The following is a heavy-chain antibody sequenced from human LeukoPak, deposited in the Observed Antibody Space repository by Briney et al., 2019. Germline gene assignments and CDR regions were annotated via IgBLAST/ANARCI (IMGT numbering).Heavy chain of an antibody. CDR1: GFTFSNAW. Sequence: GGSLRLSCAASGFTFSNAWMSWVRQAPGKGLEWVSVIYSGGSTYYADSVKGRFTISRDNSKNTLYLQMNSLRAEDTAVYYCASNIVGATRGYWGQGTLVTVSS. V-gene: IGHV3-53*01. CDR2: IYSGGST. J-gene: IGHJ4*02. D-gene: IGHD1-26*01. CDR3: ASNIVGATRGY.